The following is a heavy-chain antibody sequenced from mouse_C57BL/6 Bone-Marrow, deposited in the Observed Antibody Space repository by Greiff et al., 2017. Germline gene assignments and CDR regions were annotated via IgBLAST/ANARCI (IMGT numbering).Heavy chain of an antibody. V-gene: IGHV6-3*01. CDR3: TSTAQARDYAMDY. CDR1: GFTFSNYW. CDR2: IRLKSDNYAT. J-gene: IGHJ4*01. D-gene: IGHD3-2*02. Sequence: DVQLQESGGGLVQPGGSMKLSCVASGFTFSNYWMNWVRQSPEKGLEWVAQIRLKSDNYATNYAESVKGRFTISRDDSKSSVYLQMNNVRAEDTGIYYCTSTAQARDYAMDYWGQGTSVTVSS.